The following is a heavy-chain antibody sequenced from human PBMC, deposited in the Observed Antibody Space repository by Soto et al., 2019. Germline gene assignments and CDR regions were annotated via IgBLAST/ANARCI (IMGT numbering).Heavy chain of an antibody. CDR3: ARNHGSLVPAATGGYFYYGLDV. Sequence: QVQLVQSGAEVKKPGSSVKVSCKASVGTFSSYALSWVRQAPGQGLEWMGGIIPRFGTANYAQKLQGRVTITADESTSTGYMELSSLRSEDTAVYYCARNHGSLVPAATGGYFYYGLDVWGQGTTLIVSS. CDR2: IIPRFGTA. CDR1: VGTFSSYA. J-gene: IGHJ6*02. D-gene: IGHD2-2*01. V-gene: IGHV1-69*01.